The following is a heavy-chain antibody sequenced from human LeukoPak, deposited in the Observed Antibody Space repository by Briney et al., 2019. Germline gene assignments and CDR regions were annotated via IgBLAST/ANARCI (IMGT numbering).Heavy chain of an antibody. CDR3: ARAGSMVRGVGIFGFDY. CDR1: GFTFSSYE. J-gene: IGHJ4*02. D-gene: IGHD3-10*01. CDR2: ISSSGSTI. Sequence: GGSLRLSCAASGFTFSSYEMNWVRQAPGKGLEWVSYISSSGSTIYYADSVKGRFTISRDNAKNSMYLQMNSLRAEDMAVYYCARAGSMVRGVGIFGFDYWGQGTLVTVSS. V-gene: IGHV3-48*03.